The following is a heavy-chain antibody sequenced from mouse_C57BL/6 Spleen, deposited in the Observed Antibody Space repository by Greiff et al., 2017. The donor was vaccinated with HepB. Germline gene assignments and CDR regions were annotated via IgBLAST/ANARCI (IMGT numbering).Heavy chain of an antibody. D-gene: IGHD2-4*01. V-gene: IGHV2-2*01. Sequence: QVQLQQSGPGLVQPSQSLSITCTVSGFSLTSYGVHWVRQSPGKGLEWLGVIWSGGSTDYNAAFISRLSISKDNSKSQVFFKMNSLQADDTAIYYCARGGGLRRGYYYAMDYWGQGTSVTVSS. J-gene: IGHJ4*01. CDR1: GFSLTSYG. CDR2: IWSGGST. CDR3: ARGGGLRRGYYYAMDY.